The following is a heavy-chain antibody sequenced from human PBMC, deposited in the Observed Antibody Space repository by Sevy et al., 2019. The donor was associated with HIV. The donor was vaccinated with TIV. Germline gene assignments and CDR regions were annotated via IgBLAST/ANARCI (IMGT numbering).Heavy chain of an antibody. Sequence: GGSLRLSCAASGLNFDDYGMSWVRQAPRKGLEWVSAINWNGVGTSYADSVKGRFTISRDNAKNSLYVQMNSLRAEDTALYYCARERSCGGDCYYFDYWGQGTLVTVSS. D-gene: IGHD2-21*02. CDR3: ARERSCGGDCYYFDY. J-gene: IGHJ4*02. CDR1: GLNFDDYG. V-gene: IGHV3-20*04. CDR2: INWNGVGT.